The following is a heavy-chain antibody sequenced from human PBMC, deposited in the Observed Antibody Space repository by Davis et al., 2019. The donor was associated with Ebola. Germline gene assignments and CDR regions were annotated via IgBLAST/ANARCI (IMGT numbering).Heavy chain of an antibody. V-gene: IGHV3-73*01. CDR3: TRQDSSGWYDY. J-gene: IGHJ4*02. D-gene: IGHD6-19*01. CDR1: GFIFSGSA. Sequence: GESLKISCAASGFIFSGSAMHWVRQASGKGLEWVGRIRSKANSYATAYAASVKGRFTISRDDSKNTANLQMNSLKTEDTAVYYCTRQDSSGWYDYWGQGTLVTVSS. CDR2: IRSKANSYAT.